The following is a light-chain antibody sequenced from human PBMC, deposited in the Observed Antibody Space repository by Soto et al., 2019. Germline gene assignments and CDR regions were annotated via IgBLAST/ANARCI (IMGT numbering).Light chain of an antibody. J-gene: IGKJ1*01. V-gene: IGKV2-30*01. CDR1: QGLVYMDGNTY. CDR3: MQGTPWPPT. Sequence: DVVLTQSPLSLPVTLGQAASISCKSSQGLVYMDGNTYLNWFQQRPGLSPRRLIYKVSKRASGLXDXXRCRGSGTDFSLNIDRVEAADVGGYYCMQGTPWPPTFGQGTRVDI. CDR2: KVS.